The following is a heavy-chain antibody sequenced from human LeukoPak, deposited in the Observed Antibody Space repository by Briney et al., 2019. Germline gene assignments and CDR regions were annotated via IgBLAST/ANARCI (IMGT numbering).Heavy chain of an antibody. CDR2: IKQDGSET. CDR3: ANGDGFDY. Sequence: GGSLRLSCATSGFTFSTYWMSWVRQAPGKGLEWVANIKQDGSETYYANSVKGRFTIFRDNAKNSLYLQMDSLRVEDTAVYYCANGDGFDYWGQGTLVIVSS. D-gene: IGHD5-24*01. V-gene: IGHV3-7*01. J-gene: IGHJ4*02. CDR1: GFTFSTYW.